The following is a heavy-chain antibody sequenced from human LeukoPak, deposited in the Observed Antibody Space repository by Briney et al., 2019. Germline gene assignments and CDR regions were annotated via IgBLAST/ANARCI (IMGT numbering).Heavy chain of an antibody. CDR2: IYTSGST. CDR1: GGSISSYY. CDR3: ARDSSGYYYGRGRSNVAFDI. V-gene: IGHV4-4*07. D-gene: IGHD3-22*01. J-gene: IGHJ3*02. Sequence: PSETLSLTCTVSGGSISSYYWSWIRQPAGKGLEWIGRIYTSGSTNYNPSLKSRVTMSVDTSKNQFSLKLSSVTAADTAVYYCARDSSGYYYGRGRSNVAFDIWGQGTMVTVSS.